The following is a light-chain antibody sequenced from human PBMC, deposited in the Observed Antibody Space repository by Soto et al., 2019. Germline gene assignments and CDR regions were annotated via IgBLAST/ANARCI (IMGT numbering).Light chain of an antibody. CDR2: GAS. J-gene: IGKJ5*01. CDR3: QQYGSSPRIT. Sequence: EIVLTQSPGTLSLSPGERATRSCRASQSVSSTYLAWYQQKPGQAPRLLIYGASSRATGIPDRFSGSGSGTDFTLTISGLEPEDFAVYYCQQYGSSPRITFGQGTRLEIQ. CDR1: QSVSSTY. V-gene: IGKV3-20*01.